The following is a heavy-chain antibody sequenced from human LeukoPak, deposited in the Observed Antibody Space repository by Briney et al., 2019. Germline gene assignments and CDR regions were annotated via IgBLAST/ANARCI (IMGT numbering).Heavy chain of an antibody. Sequence: SETLSLTRTVSGYSISNGYYWGWIRQPPGKGLEWVGSIYHRGSTYYNPSLRSRVTISLDRSKKKFSLKLTSVTAADTAVYFCARGAEYYAIWRGYAGYSDYWGQGISVTVSS. J-gene: IGHJ4*02. CDR2: IYHRGST. D-gene: IGHD3-3*01. V-gene: IGHV4-38-2*02. CDR3: ARGAEYYAIWRGYAGYSDY. CDR1: GYSISNGYY.